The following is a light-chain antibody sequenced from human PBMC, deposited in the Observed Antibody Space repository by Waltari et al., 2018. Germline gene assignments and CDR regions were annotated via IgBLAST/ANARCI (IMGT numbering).Light chain of an antibody. CDR3: QQFYTTPPT. J-gene: IGKJ1*01. CDR2: WAS. Sequence: DIVMTQSPDSLAVSLGERATINCKSSQSVLFSSNSKNYLAWYQQKPGQPPKLLIYWASTRESGVPDRFSGRGSGTDFTRTISSLQAEDVAVYYCQQFYTTPPTFGQGTKVEIK. V-gene: IGKV4-1*01. CDR1: QSVLFSSNSKNY.